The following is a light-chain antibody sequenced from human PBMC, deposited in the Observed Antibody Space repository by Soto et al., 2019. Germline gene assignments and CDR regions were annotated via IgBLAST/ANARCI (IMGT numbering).Light chain of an antibody. V-gene: IGKV3-20*01. J-gene: IGKJ1*01. CDR1: QIVSSNY. Sequence: EIVLTQSPATLSLSPGERATLSCRASQIVSSNYLAWYQQKPGQAPRLLIYDASTRATGIPARFSGSGSGTEFTLTSSSLQSEDFAVYYCQQYGTSPWAFGQGTKVDIK. CDR2: DAS. CDR3: QQYGTSPWA.